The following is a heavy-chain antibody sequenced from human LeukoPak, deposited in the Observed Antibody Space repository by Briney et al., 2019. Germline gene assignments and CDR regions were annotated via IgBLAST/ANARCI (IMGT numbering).Heavy chain of an antibody. CDR2: ISSSGSTI. J-gene: IGHJ4*02. D-gene: IGHD3-22*01. CDR1: GFTFSSYE. Sequence: PGGSLRLSCAASGFTFSSYEMNWVRQAPGKGLEWVSYISSSGSTIYYADSVKGRFTISRDNAKNSLYLQMNSLRAEDTAVYYCATHYHKSVIVVVIQFDYWGQGTLVTVSS. CDR3: ATHYHKSVIVVVIQFDY. V-gene: IGHV3-48*03.